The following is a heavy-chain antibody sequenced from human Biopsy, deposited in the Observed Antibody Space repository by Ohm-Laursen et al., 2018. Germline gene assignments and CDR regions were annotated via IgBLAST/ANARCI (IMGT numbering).Heavy chain of an antibody. CDR1: GGSISNYY. Sequence: SETLSLTWTVSGGSISNYYWSWIRQPAGKGLEWIGRIYSRGSTNYNPSLKSRVTMSVDTSKNQFSLKLSSMTAADTAVYYCAREPRISAVAYFDPWGQGTLVTVSS. D-gene: IGHD6-13*01. V-gene: IGHV4-4*07. J-gene: IGHJ5*02. CDR2: IYSRGST. CDR3: AREPRISAVAYFDP.